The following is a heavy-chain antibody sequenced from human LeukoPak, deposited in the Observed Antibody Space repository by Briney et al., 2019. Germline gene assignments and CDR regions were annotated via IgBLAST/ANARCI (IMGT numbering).Heavy chain of an antibody. CDR2: ISSSSSYI. Sequence: GGSLRLSCAASGSTFSSYSMNWVRQAPGKGLEWVSSISSSSSYIYYADSVKGRFTISRDNAKNSLYLQMNSLRAEDTAVYYCARAGYSSGWPPGGDAFDIWGQGTMVTVSS. CDR1: GSTFSSYS. CDR3: ARAGYSSGWPPGGDAFDI. V-gene: IGHV3-21*01. J-gene: IGHJ3*02. D-gene: IGHD6-19*01.